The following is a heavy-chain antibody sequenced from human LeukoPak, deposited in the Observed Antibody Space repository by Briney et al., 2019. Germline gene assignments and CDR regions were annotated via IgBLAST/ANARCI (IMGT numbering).Heavy chain of an antibody. CDR2: IIPIFGTA. Sequence: SVKVSCKASGGTFSSYAISWVRQAPGQGLEWMGGIIPIFGTANYAQKFQGRVTITADESTSTAYMELSSLRSEDTAVYYCARDKKDIVVVPAPADLYYYGMDVWGQGTTVTVSS. CDR3: ARDKKDIVVVPAPADLYYYGMDV. V-gene: IGHV1-69*13. D-gene: IGHD2-2*01. CDR1: GGTFSSYA. J-gene: IGHJ6*02.